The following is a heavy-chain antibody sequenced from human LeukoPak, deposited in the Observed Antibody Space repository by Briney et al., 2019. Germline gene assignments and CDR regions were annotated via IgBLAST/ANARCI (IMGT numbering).Heavy chain of an antibody. CDR1: GGSISTYY. CDR2: IYYSGST. Sequence: PSETLSLTCPVSGGSISTYYWSWIRQPPGKGLEWIGYIYYSGSTNYNPSLKSRVTISVDTSKNQFSLKLSSVTAADTAVYYCARDGAAGKIDYWGQGTLVTVSS. CDR3: ARDGAAGKIDY. D-gene: IGHD6-13*01. J-gene: IGHJ4*02. V-gene: IGHV4-59*01.